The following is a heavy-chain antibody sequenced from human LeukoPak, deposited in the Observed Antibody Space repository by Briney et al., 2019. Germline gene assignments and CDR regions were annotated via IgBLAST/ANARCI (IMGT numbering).Heavy chain of an antibody. V-gene: IGHV4-31*03. Sequence: SETLSLTCTLSGGSLSSGGYFWSSVRQHPGMGLAWIGYIYSSGSTYYNPSLKSRLTISVDTSKNQFSLKVSSVTAADTAVYYCATGPTYSSVDYWGQGTLVTVSS. D-gene: IGHD6-19*01. CDR1: GGSLSSGGYF. CDR2: IYSSGST. J-gene: IGHJ4*02. CDR3: ATGPTYSSVDY.